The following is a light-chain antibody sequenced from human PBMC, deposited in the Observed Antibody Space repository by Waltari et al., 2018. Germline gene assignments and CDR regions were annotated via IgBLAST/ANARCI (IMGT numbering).Light chain of an antibody. Sequence: DIVMTQSPDSLAVSLGERATINRKSSQSVLYSSNNKNYLAWYQQKPGQPPKLLIYRASTRESGVPDRFSGSGSGTDFTLTISSLQAEDVAVYYCQQYYSTPQTFGQGTKVEIK. CDR2: RAS. CDR3: QQYYSTPQT. J-gene: IGKJ1*01. V-gene: IGKV4-1*01. CDR1: QSVLYSSNNKNY.